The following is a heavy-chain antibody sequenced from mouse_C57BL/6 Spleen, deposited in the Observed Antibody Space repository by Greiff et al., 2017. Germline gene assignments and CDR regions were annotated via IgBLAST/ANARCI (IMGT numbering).Heavy chain of an antibody. J-gene: IGHJ2*01. D-gene: IGHD1-1*01. CDR1: GYTFTSYD. Sequence: QVQLKQSGPELVKPGASVKLSCKASGYTFTSYDINWVKQRPGQGLEWIGWIYPRDGSTKYNEKFKGKATLTVDTSSSTAYMELHSLTSEDSAVYFCARRIATVGVVRDYWGQGTTLTVSS. CDR3: ARRIATVGVVRDY. V-gene: IGHV1-85*01. CDR2: IYPRDGST.